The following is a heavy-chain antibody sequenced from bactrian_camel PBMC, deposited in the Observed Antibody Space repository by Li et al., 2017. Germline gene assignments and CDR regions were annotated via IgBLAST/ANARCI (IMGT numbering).Heavy chain of an antibody. CDR2: INGAGDQL. D-gene: IGHD5*01. Sequence: HVQLVESGGGLVRPGGSLRLSCAASGFTFSSYWMYWARQAPGQGLEWVSRINGAGDQLYYADSIKGRFTISRDNDKNMLYLQLDSLKTEDAATYYCAKSLGTRCVGGHCPPFDTWGQGTQVTVS. J-gene: IGHJ4*01. CDR3: AKSLGTRCVGGHCPPFDT. V-gene: IGHV3S1*01. CDR1: GFTFSSYW.